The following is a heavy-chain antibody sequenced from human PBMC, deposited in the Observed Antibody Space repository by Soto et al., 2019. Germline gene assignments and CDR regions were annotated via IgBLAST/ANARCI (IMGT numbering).Heavy chain of an antibody. D-gene: IGHD5-18*01. V-gene: IGHV4-59*11. CDR3: ARAIYSYGQLYSFDY. CDR2: IHYSGST. CDR1: GGSISSHY. Sequence: QVQLQESGPGLVKPSETLSLTCTVSGGSISSHYWSWIRQPPGRGLEWIGYIHYSGSTNYAPSLKSRVTLSVDPSRNQFSLKLSSVTAADTAVYHCARAIYSYGQLYSFDYWGLGAMVTVSS. J-gene: IGHJ4*02.